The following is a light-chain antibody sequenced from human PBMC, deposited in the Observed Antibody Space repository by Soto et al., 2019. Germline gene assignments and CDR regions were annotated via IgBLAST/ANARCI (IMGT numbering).Light chain of an antibody. CDR3: QQYASSPLT. CDR2: GAS. Sequence: EIVLTQSPGTLSLSPGERATLSFRASQSVSSNYLAWYQHRRGQAPRLLIFGASSRATGIPDRFSGSGSGTDFTLTISRLEPEDFAVYYCQQYASSPLTFGGGTKVDIK. J-gene: IGKJ4*01. CDR1: QSVSSNY. V-gene: IGKV3-20*01.